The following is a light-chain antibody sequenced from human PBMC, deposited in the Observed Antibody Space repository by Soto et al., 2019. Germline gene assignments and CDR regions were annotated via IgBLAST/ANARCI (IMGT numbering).Light chain of an antibody. CDR3: SSYTSSSTLEV. Sequence: QSALTQPPSASGSPGQSVTISCTGTSSDVGAYNYVSWYQQHPGKAPKLIIYEVSNRPSGVSNRFSGSKSGNTASLTISGLQAEDEADYYCSSYTSSSTLEVFGTGTKVTVL. J-gene: IGLJ1*01. V-gene: IGLV2-14*01. CDR1: SSDVGAYNY. CDR2: EVS.